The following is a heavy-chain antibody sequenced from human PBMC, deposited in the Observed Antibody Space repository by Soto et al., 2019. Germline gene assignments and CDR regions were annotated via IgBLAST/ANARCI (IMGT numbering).Heavy chain of an antibody. V-gene: IGHV6-1*01. Sequence: SQTRSLPGAISGDVGWRNSAAWNWIMQSPSRGLVWLGRRYYRSKWYNDYAVSVKSRITINPDTSKNQFSLQLNSVTPEDTAVYYCARSLSLSPIAAAGPTTHYYYGMDVWVQGTTVTVSS. D-gene: IGHD6-13*01. CDR1: GDVGWRNSAA. CDR2: RYYRSKWYN. CDR3: ARSLSLSPIAAAGPTTHYYYGMDV. J-gene: IGHJ6*02.